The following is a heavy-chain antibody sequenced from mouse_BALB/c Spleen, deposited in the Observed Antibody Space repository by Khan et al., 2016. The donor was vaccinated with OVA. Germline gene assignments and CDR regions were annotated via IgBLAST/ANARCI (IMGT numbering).Heavy chain of an antibody. CDR3: TRLAYYYDSEGFAY. V-gene: IGHV5-6*01. Sequence: EVELVESGGDLVKPGGSLKLSCAASGFTFSTYGMSWVRQTRDKRLEWVATVSTGGSYTYYPDSVKGRFTISRDNAKNTLYLQMSGLKSEDTAMFYCTRLAYYYDSEGFAYWGQGTLVTVSA. D-gene: IGHD1-1*01. J-gene: IGHJ3*01. CDR1: GFTFSTYG. CDR2: VSTGGSYT.